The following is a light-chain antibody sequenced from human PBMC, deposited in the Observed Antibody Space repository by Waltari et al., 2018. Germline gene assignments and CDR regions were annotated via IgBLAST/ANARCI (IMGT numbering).Light chain of an antibody. Sequence: YQKYPGKAPKLLIYAVNQRPSGVPDRFSGSKSGNTASLTISGLQAEDEADYYCYSYACSYTLYVFGTGTEVTVL. J-gene: IGLJ1*01. V-gene: IGLV2-11*01. CDR2: AVN. CDR3: YSYACSYTLYV.